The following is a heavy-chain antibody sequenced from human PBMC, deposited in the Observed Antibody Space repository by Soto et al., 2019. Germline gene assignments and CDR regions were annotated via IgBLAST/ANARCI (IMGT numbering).Heavy chain of an antibody. V-gene: IGHV4-30-2*01. CDR3: ARSGGTWGIVPFDY. D-gene: IGHD3-16*01. CDR2: IYHSGST. Sequence: QLQLQESGSGPVKPSQTLSLTCTVSGGSISSGAYSWSWIRQPPGKGLEWIGYIYHSGSTYYNPSLRSRVTISVDRSKNQFSLKLNSVTAADTAVYYCARSGGTWGIVPFDYWGQGTLVTVSS. CDR1: GGSISSGAYS. J-gene: IGHJ4*02.